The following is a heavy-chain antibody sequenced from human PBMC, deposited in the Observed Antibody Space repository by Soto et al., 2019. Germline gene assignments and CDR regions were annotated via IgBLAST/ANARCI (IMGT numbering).Heavy chain of an antibody. CDR3: ARGSGNYYYYGLDV. D-gene: IGHD1-26*01. CDR1: GGSISYYY. V-gene: IGHV4-59*01. Sequence: SETLSLTCTVSGGSISYYYWSWIRQPPGKGLEWIGYMYYSGSTNYSPSLKSRATISVDTSKKQISLKLSSVTAADTAVYYCARGSGNYYYYGLDVWGQGTTVTVSS. J-gene: IGHJ6*02. CDR2: MYYSGST.